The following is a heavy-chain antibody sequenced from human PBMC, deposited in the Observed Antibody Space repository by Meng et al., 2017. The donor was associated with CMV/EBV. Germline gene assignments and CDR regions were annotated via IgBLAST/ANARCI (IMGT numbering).Heavy chain of an antibody. D-gene: IGHD3-3*01. V-gene: IGHV1-18*01. CDR3: ARGTSYDFWSGYPPSSFDY. Sequence: ASVKVSCKASGYTFTSYGISWVRQAPGQGLEWMGWISAYNGNTNYAQKLQGRVTMTTDTSTSTAYMELRSLRSDDTAVYYCARGTSYDFWSGYPPSSFDYWGQGTLVTAPQ. CDR1: GYTFTSYG. CDR2: ISAYNGNT. J-gene: IGHJ4*02.